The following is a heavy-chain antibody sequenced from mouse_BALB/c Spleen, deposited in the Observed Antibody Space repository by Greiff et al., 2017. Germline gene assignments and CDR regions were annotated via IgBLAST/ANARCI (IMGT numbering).Heavy chain of an antibody. D-gene: IGHD2-2*01. CDR2: IFPGSGNT. V-gene: IGHV1-66*01. CDR3: ARSRGGGYLDY. J-gene: IGHJ2*01. Sequence: QVQLQQSGPELVQPGASVKISCKASGYSFTSYYIHWVKQRPGQGLEWIGWIFPGSGNTKYNEKFKGKATLTADTSSSTAYMQLSSLTSEDSAVYFCARSRGGGYLDYWGQGTTLTVSS. CDR1: GYSFTSYY.